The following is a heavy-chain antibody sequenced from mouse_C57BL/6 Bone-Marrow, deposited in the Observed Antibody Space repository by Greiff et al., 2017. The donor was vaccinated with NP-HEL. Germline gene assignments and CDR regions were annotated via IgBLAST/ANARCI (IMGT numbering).Heavy chain of an antibody. CDR1: GFSLTSYS. Sequence: VQLKESGPGLVAPSQSLSITCTVSGFSLTSYSISWVRQPPGKGLEWLGVIGTGGGTNYNSALKSRLGNSKDNSKSQVFVKIDNLRTDDTARYYCARPYYSNSYWDLDVWGTGTTVTVSS. D-gene: IGHD2-5*01. CDR2: IGTGGGT. V-gene: IGHV2-9-1*01. J-gene: IGHJ1*03. CDR3: ARPYYSNSYWDLDV.